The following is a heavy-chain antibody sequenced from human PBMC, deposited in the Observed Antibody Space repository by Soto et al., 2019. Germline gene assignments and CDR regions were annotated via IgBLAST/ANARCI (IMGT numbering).Heavy chain of an antibody. CDR1: GFTFSDHY. D-gene: IGHD3-10*01. CDR3: ASWYYYGSGSYYAAFDI. V-gene: IGHV3-72*01. Sequence: GGSLRLSCAASGFTFSDHYMDWVRQAPGKGLEWVGRTRNKANSYTTEYAASVKGRFTISRDDSKNSLYLQMNSLKTEDTAVYYCASWYYYGSGSYYAAFDIWGQGTMVTVSS. CDR2: TRNKANSYTT. J-gene: IGHJ3*02.